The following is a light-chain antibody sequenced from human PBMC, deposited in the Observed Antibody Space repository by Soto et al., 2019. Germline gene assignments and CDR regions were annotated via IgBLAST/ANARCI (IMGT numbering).Light chain of an antibody. CDR2: DAS. V-gene: IGKV3-11*01. Sequence: EIVLTQSPATLSLSPGERATLSCRVSQIVNIFLAWYQQKPGQAPRLLIYDASKRATGIPVRFSGSGSETDFNLTISSLEPEDFAFYYCQQGNNWPWTFGQGTKV. J-gene: IGKJ1*01. CDR1: QIVNIF. CDR3: QQGNNWPWT.